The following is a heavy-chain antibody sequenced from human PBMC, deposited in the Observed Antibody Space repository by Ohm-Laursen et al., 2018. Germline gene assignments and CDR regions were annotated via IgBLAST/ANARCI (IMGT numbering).Heavy chain of an antibody. CDR1: GFTFSSYA. V-gene: IGHV3-23*01. CDR2: ISGSGGRT. Sequence: SLRLSCSASGFTFSSYAMSWVRQAPGKGLEWVSGISGSGGRTYYADSVKGRFTISRDNSQNTLYLQMNSLRAEDTAVYYCAKGDVDSSAYYYVPFDYWGQGTLVTVSS. D-gene: IGHD3-22*01. CDR3: AKGDVDSSAYYYVPFDY. J-gene: IGHJ4*02.